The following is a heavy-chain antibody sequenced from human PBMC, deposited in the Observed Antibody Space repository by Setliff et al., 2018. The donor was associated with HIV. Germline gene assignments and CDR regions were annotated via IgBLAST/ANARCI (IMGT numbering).Heavy chain of an antibody. D-gene: IGHD3-22*01. V-gene: IGHV4-38-2*01. Sequence: KASETLSLTCAVSGYSISSGYYWGWIRQPPGKGLEWIGNIYHHGTTYYYPSLQSRVTISADTSKNQFYLKLTSVTAADTAIYYCARPYDSLYGWGQGVLVTVPQ. CDR2: IYHHGTT. J-gene: IGHJ4*02. CDR3: ARPYDSLYG. CDR1: GYSISSGYY.